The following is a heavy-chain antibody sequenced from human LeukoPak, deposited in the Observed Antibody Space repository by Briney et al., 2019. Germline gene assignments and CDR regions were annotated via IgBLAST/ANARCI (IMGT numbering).Heavy chain of an antibody. D-gene: IGHD1-26*01. CDR2: INHSGST. J-gene: IGHJ4*02. CDR3: ARVQSGVGPGH. CDR1: GGSLSGYY. Sequence: SETLSLTCVVYGGSLSGYYWSWIRQPPGKGLEWNGEINHSGSTTYNPSLKSRVTISVDTSKNQFSLKLTSVTAADTAVYYCARVQSGVGPGHWGQGTLVTVSS. V-gene: IGHV4-34*01.